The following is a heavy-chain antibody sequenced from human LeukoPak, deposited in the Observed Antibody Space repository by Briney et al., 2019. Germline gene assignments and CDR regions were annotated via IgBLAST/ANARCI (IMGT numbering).Heavy chain of an antibody. CDR3: VRIGVEDEQFRHFDS. CDR2: ISGSGVAT. CDR1: GFTFSSYA. D-gene: IGHD3-10*01. Sequence: GGSLRLSCAASGFTFSSYAVSWVRQAPGKGLEWVSSISGSGVATYSADSVKGRFSISRDNARNTLYLQMNSLRVEDSAVYYCVRIGVEDEQFRHFDSWGQGALVIVS. V-gene: IGHV3-23*01. J-gene: IGHJ4*02.